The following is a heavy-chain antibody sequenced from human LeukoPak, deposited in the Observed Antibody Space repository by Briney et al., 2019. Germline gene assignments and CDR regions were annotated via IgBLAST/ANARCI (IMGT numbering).Heavy chain of an antibody. V-gene: IGHV4-4*07. J-gene: IGHJ4*02. D-gene: IGHD1-26*01. Sequence: SETLSLTCTVSGASISSYYWNWIRQPAGKGLEWIGRIYTSGSTNYNPSLKSRVTMPVDTSKNQFSLDVSSVTAADTAVYYCARRSSGSHDYWGQGTLVTVSS. CDR2: IYTSGST. CDR1: GASISSYY. CDR3: ARRSSGSHDY.